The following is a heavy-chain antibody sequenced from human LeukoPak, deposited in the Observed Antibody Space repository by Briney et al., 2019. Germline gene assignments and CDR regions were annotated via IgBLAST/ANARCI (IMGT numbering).Heavy chain of an antibody. V-gene: IGHV4-34*01. CDR1: GGSFSGYY. CDR3: ARGPPVILWFGESKPFDY. D-gene: IGHD3-10*01. Sequence: SETPSLTCAVYGGSFSGYYWSWIRQPPGKGLEWIGEINHSGSTNYNPSLKSRVTISVDTSKNQFSLKLSSVTAADTAVYYCARGPPVILWFGESKPFDYWGQGTLVTVSS. J-gene: IGHJ4*02. CDR2: INHSGST.